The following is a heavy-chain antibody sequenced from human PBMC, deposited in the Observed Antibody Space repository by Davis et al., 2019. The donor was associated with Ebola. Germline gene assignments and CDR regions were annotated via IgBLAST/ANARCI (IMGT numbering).Heavy chain of an antibody. Sequence: ASVKVSCKASGYTFTSYAMHWVRQAPGQRLEWMGWINAGNGNTKYSQKFQGRVTITRDTSASTAYMELSSLRSEDTAVYYCARDPVRYYDSSGYYSLVGYYGMDVWGQGTTVTVSS. CDR2: INAGNGNT. CDR1: GYTFTSYA. V-gene: IGHV1-3*01. CDR3: ARDPVRYYDSSGYYSLVGYYGMDV. J-gene: IGHJ6*02. D-gene: IGHD3-22*01.